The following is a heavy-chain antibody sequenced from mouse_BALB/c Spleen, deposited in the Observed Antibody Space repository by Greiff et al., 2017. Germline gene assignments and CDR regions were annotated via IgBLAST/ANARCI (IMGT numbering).Heavy chain of an antibody. CDR3: TRGWYGYDYAMDY. CDR1: GYTFTSYW. J-gene: IGHJ4*01. CDR2: IYPGNSDT. Sequence: EVQLQQSGTVLARPGASVKMSCKASGYTFTSYWMHWVKQRPGQGLEWIGAIYPGNSDTSYNQKLKGKAKITAVTSTSTAYMELSSLTNEDSAVYYSTRGWYGYDYAMDYWGQGTSVTVSS. D-gene: IGHD2-2*01. V-gene: IGHV1-5*01.